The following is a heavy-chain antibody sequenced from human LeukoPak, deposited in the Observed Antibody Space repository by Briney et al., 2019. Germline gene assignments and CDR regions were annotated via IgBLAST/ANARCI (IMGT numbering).Heavy chain of an antibody. V-gene: IGHV4-34*01. D-gene: IGHD3-22*01. J-gene: IGHJ4*02. CDR2: INNSGST. Sequence: PSETLSLTCAVYGGSFSGYYWSWIRHPPRKGLEWSGEINNSGSTNYNPSLKSRDTISVDTSKNKFSLKMSSVTAAHTAVYYCARGAYYYDSSGYYYLIGYYFDYWGQGTLVTVSS. CDR3: ARGAYYYDSSGYYYLIGYYFDY. CDR1: GGSFSGYY.